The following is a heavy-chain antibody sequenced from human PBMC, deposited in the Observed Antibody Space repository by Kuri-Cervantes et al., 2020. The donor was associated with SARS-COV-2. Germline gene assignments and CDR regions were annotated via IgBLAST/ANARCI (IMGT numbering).Heavy chain of an antibody. CDR2: INPNSGGT. D-gene: IGHD3-22*01. V-gene: IGHV1-2*04. Sequence: ASVKVSCKASGYTFTGYYMHWVRQAPGQGLEWMGWINPNSGGTNYAQKLQGWVTMTRDTSISTVYMELSRLRSDDTAVYYCARSTPFRRLAVISQGGAFDIWGQGTMVTVSS. J-gene: IGHJ3*02. CDR3: ARSTPFRRLAVISQGGAFDI. CDR1: GYTFTGYY.